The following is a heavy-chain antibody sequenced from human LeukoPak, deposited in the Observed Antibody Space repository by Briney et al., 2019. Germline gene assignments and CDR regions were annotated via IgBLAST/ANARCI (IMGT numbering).Heavy chain of an antibody. D-gene: IGHD6-19*01. J-gene: IGHJ3*02. CDR2: IYYSGTT. CDR1: GGSMSSYY. CDR3: ARETGRGGWYELDAFDI. V-gene: IGHV4-59*12. Sequence: SETLSLTCTVSGGSMSSYYWSWIRQPPGKGLEWIGYIYYSGTTNYNPSLKSRVTISVDTSKNQFSLKLSSVTAADTAVYYCARETGRGGWYELDAFDIWGQGTMVTVSS.